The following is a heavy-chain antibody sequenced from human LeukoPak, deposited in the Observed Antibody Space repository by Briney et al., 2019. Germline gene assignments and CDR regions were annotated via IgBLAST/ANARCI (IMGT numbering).Heavy chain of an antibody. CDR1: GGSISSYY. Sequence: SKTLSLTCTVSGGSISSYYWSWIRQPPGKGLEWIGYIYYSGSTNYNPSLKSRVTISVDTSKNQFSLKLSSVTAADTAVYYCARASPGSSWYSGYYYYMDVWGKGTTVTVSS. CDR2: IYYSGST. CDR3: ARASPGSSWYSGYYYYMDV. V-gene: IGHV4-59*01. J-gene: IGHJ6*03. D-gene: IGHD6-13*01.